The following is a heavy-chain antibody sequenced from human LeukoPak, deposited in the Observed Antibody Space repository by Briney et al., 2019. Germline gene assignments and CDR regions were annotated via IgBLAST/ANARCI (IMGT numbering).Heavy chain of an antibody. D-gene: IGHD2-2*01. CDR2: ISYDGSNK. Sequence: GRSLRLSCAASGFTIRSYAMHWVRQAPGKGLEWVAVISYDGSNKYYADSVQGRFTISRDNSKNTLYLQMNSLRAEDTAVYYCAREGDIVSVPTAWRFDPWGQGTLVTVSS. CDR1: GFTIRSYA. J-gene: IGHJ5*02. CDR3: AREGDIVSVPTAWRFDP. V-gene: IGHV3-30-3*01.